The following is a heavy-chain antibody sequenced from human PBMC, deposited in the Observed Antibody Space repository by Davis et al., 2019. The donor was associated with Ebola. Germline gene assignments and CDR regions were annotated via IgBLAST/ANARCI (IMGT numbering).Heavy chain of an antibody. D-gene: IGHD2-2*02. CDR2: ISGSGGST. CDR3: AKCGAAIEDYFDY. V-gene: IGHV3-23*01. CDR1: GFTFSSYA. J-gene: IGHJ4*02. Sequence: GESLKISCAASGFTFSSYAMSWVRQAPGKGLEWVSAISGSGGSTYYADSVKGRFTISRDNSKNTLYLQMNSLRAEDTAVYYCAKCGAAIEDYFDYWGQGILVTVSS.